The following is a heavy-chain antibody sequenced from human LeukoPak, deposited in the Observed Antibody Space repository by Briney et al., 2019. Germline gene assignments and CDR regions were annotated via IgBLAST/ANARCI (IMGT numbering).Heavy chain of an antibody. J-gene: IGHJ4*02. V-gene: IGHV1-3*01. CDR1: GYTFTSYA. Sequence: ASVKVSCKASGYTFTSYAMHWVRQATGQRLEWMGWINAGNGNTKYSQKFQGRVTFSRDTSASTAYMEVSSLRSEDTAVFYCARENSGYDYSFDYWGQGTLVTVSS. CDR3: ARENSGYDYSFDY. D-gene: IGHD5-12*01. CDR2: INAGNGNT.